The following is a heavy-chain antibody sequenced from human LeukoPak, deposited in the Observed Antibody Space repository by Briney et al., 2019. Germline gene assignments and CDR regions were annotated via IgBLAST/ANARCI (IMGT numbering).Heavy chain of an antibody. CDR2: MNPNSGNT. D-gene: IGHD3-3*01. Sequence: ASVKVSCKASGYTFTSYDINWVRQATGQGLEWMGWMNPNSGNTGYAQKFQGRVTMTRNTSTSTAYMELSSLRSEDTAVYYCARGQLYYDFWSGYYTPEGFDPWGQGTLVTVSS. CDR3: ARGQLYYDFWSGYYTPEGFDP. J-gene: IGHJ5*02. V-gene: IGHV1-8*01. CDR1: GYTFTSYD.